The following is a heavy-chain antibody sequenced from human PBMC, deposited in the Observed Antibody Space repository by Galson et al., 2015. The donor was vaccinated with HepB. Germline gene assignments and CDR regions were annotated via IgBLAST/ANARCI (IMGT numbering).Heavy chain of an antibody. CDR3: ASLETRGMTTMPFDY. CDR1: GFTFSNYA. J-gene: IGHJ4*02. V-gene: IGHV3-30-3*02. D-gene: IGHD5-24*01. Sequence: SLRLSCAASGFTFSNYAFHWVRQAPGKGLEWVALISYDGINKYYADSLTGRFTNSRDKSKNTLFLQMNNMRGEDTALYYCASLETRGMTTMPFDYWGQGTLVTVSS. CDR2: ISYDGINK.